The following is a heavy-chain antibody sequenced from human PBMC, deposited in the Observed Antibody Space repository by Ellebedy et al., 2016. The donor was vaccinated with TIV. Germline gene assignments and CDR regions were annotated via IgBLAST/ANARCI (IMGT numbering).Heavy chain of an antibody. J-gene: IGHJ4*02. D-gene: IGHD2-2*01. CDR1: GYTFTSYG. CDR2: ISAYNGNT. V-gene: IGHV1-18*01. CDR3: ARGGTYCSSTSCYGVYVY. Sequence: AASVKVSCKASGYTFTSYGISWVRHPPGQGLEWMGWISAYNGNTNYAQKLQGRVTITTDTSTSTAYMELRSLRSDDTAVYYCARGGTYCSSTSCYGVYVYWGQGTLVTVSS.